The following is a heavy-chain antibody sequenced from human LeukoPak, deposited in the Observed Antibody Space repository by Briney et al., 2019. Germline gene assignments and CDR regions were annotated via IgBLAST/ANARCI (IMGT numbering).Heavy chain of an antibody. CDR2: IYYSGST. V-gene: IGHV4-59*08. D-gene: IGHD2-2*02. J-gene: IGHJ4*02. Sequence: SETLSLTCTVSGGSISSYYWSWIRQPPGKGLEWIGYIYYSGSTNYNPSLKSRVTISVDTSKNQFSLKLSSVTAADTAVYYCARLDSGCSSTSCYIGYWGQGTLVTVSS. CDR3: ARLDSGCSSTSCYIGY. CDR1: GGSISSYY.